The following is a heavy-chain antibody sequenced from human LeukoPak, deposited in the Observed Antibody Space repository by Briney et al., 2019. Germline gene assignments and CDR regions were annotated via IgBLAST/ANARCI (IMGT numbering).Heavy chain of an antibody. V-gene: IGHV4-39*01. D-gene: IGHD3-22*01. Sequence: SETLSLNCTVSGDSIKSDSYYWGWIRQPPGKGLEWIGTIYYSGSSYYNPSLKSRVTISVDTSKNQFSVKLSSVTAADTALYYCARHKEDFHDSSGPNFWYFDLWGRGTLVTVSS. CDR3: ARHKEDFHDSSGPNFWYFDL. CDR1: GDSIKSDSYY. CDR2: IYYSGSS. J-gene: IGHJ2*01.